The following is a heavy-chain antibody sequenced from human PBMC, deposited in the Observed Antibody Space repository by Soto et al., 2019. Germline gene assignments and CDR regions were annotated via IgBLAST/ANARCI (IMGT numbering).Heavy chain of an antibody. Sequence: PSETLSLTCAVYGGSFGGYSWSWIRQPPGKGLEWIGEINHSGSTNYNPSLKSRVTISLDTSKNQFSLKLSSVTVADTAVYKCVRGPTKNGGWFDPWGQGTPVTVSS. CDR2: INHSGST. D-gene: IGHD1-26*01. J-gene: IGHJ5*02. CDR3: VRGPTKNGGWFDP. V-gene: IGHV4-34*01. CDR1: GGSFGGYS.